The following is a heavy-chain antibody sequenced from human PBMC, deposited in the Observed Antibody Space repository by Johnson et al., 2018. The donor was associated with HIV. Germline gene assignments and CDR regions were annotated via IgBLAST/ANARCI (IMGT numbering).Heavy chain of an antibody. Sequence: ELLVESGGGVVRPGGSLRVSCAASGFTFDDYGMNWVRQAPGKGLEWVSGINWNGDSTGYADSVKGRFTIARDNAKNSLYLQMNSLRAEDTALYYCARAYMSSGSYYDAFDIWGQGTMVIVSS. CDR2: INWNGDST. J-gene: IGHJ3*02. V-gene: IGHV3-20*04. D-gene: IGHD1-26*01. CDR3: ARAYMSSGSYYDAFDI. CDR1: GFTFDDYG.